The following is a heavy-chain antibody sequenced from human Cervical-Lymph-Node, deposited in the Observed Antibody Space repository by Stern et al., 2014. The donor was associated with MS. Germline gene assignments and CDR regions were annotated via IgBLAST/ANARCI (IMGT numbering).Heavy chain of an antibody. CDR1: GYTFIRYY. D-gene: IGHD5/OR15-5a*01. Sequence: QVQLVQSGAQVKKPGASVKVSCKGSGYTFIRYYIQWVRQAPGQGLEWMGIVNATGGSARYAQKCQGRVTMASDTSTSTVSMELSSLRSEDTAVYYCATLYDSSGNYGMEVWGQGTTVIVSS. CDR3: ATLYDSSGNYGMEV. J-gene: IGHJ6*02. CDR2: VNATGGSA. V-gene: IGHV1-46*01.